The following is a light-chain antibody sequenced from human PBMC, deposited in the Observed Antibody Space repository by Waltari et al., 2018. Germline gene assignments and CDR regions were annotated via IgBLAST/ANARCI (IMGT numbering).Light chain of an antibody. J-gene: IGLJ2*01. CDR2: DVS. Sequence: QSALTQPASVSGSPGQSITISCTGTSSAVGGYTYVSWYQQHPGKAPKLMIYDVSNRPSGVSNRFSGSKSGNTASLTISGLQAEDEADYYCSSYTSSPVFGGGTKLTVL. CDR3: SSYTSSPV. V-gene: IGLV2-14*03. CDR1: SSAVGGYTY.